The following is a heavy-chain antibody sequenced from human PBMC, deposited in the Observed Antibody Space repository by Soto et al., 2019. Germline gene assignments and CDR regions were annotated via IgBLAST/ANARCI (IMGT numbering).Heavy chain of an antibody. V-gene: IGHV4-59*01. CDR3: ARTQNREAPSSNWFDP. J-gene: IGHJ5*02. CDR1: GGSISSFY. CDR2: IYYSGST. Sequence: SETLSLTCTVSGGSISSFYWSWIRQPPGKGLEWIGYIYYSGSTNYNPSLKSRVTISVDTSKNQFSLKLSSVTAADTAVYYCARTQNREAPSSNWFDPWGQGTLVTVSS.